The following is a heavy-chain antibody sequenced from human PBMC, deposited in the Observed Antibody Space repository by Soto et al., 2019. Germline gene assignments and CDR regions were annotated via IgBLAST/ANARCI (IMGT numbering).Heavy chain of an antibody. CDR3: AKDFGSGSYEDFYYGMDV. Sequence: QVQLVESGGGVVQPGRSLRLSCAASGFTFSSYGIHWVRQAPGRGLEWVAVMSYDGSIKYYADSVKGRFTISRDKSKNTLYLQMNSLRPEDTAVYYCAKDFGSGSYEDFYYGMDVWGQGTTVTVSS. J-gene: IGHJ6*02. V-gene: IGHV3-30*18. CDR1: GFTFSSYG. D-gene: IGHD3-10*01. CDR2: MSYDGSIK.